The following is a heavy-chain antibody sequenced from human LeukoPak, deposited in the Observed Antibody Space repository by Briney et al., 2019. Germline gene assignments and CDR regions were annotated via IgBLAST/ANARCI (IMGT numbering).Heavy chain of an antibody. CDR2: ISWNSGSI. J-gene: IGHJ6*02. V-gene: IGHV3-9*01. Sequence: GGSLRLSCAASGFTFDDYAMHWVRQPPGKGLEWVSGISWNSGSIAYADSVKGRFTISRDNAKNSLYLRMNSLRAEDTALYYCAKDGYYYGMDVWGQGTTVTVSS. CDR1: GFTFDDYA. CDR3: AKDGYYYGMDV.